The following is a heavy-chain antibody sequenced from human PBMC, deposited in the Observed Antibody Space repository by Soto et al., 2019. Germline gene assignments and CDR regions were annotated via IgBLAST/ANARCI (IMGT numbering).Heavy chain of an antibody. J-gene: IGHJ6*02. CDR3: AKVGPSYYYGMDV. CDR1: GLDFSSEV. Sequence: LRLSCAASGLDFSSEVMCWVRQAPGKGLEWVSSISGSGRTIYHADSMRGRFAISRDNSKNSLYLQLNNLRVDDTAVYYCAKVGPSYYYGMDVWGQGTTVTVSS. V-gene: IGHV3-23*01. D-gene: IGHD1-26*01. CDR2: ISGSGRTI.